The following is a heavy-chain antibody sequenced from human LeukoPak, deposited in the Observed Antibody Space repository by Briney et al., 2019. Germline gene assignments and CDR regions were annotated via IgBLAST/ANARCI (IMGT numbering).Heavy chain of an antibody. Sequence: GGSLRLSCAASGFTFSGYAMSWVRQAPGKGLEWVSAISGSGGGTYYADSVKGRFTISRDNSKNTLYLQMNSLRAEDTAVYYCAKDQQWLVEYYFDYWGQGTLVTVSS. D-gene: IGHD6-19*01. V-gene: IGHV3-23*01. CDR3: AKDQQWLVEYYFDY. CDR1: GFTFSGYA. J-gene: IGHJ4*02. CDR2: ISGSGGGT.